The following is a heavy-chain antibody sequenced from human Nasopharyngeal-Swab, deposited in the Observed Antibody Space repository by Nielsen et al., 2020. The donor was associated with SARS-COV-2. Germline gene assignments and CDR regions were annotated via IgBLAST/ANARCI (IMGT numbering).Heavy chain of an antibody. CDR2: IYYSGST. CDR1: GGSVSSGSYY. CDR3: ARAGAEMIFGVVITFDY. Sequence: SETLSLTCTASGGSVSSGSYYWNWIRQPPGKGLEWIGYIYYSGSTNYSPSLKSRVTISVDTSKNQFSLKLSSVTAADTAVYYCARAGAEMIFGVVITFDYWGQGTLVTVSS. V-gene: IGHV4-61*01. J-gene: IGHJ4*02. D-gene: IGHD3-3*01.